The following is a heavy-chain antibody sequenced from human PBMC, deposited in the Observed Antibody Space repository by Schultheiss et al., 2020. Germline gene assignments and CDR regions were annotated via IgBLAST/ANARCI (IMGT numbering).Heavy chain of an antibody. J-gene: IGHJ6*02. Sequence: SVKVSCKASGGTFSSYAISWVRQAPGQGLEWMGGIIPIFGTANYAQKFQGRVTITADKSTSTAYMELSSLRSEDTAVYYCARDLRREKQLVLYYYGMDVWGQGTTVTVSS. CDR3: ARDLRREKQLVLYYYGMDV. CDR2: IIPIFGTA. CDR1: GGTFSSYA. D-gene: IGHD6-13*01. V-gene: IGHV1-69*06.